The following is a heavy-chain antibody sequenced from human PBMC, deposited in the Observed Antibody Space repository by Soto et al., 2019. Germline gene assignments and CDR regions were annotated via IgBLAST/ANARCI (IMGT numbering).Heavy chain of an antibody. J-gene: IGHJ4*02. CDR2: ISYDGSNK. D-gene: IGHD2-21*02. Sequence: GGSLRLSCAASGFTFSSYAMHWVRQAPGKGLEWVAVISYDGSNKYYADSVKGRFTISRDNSKNTLYLQMNSLRAEDTAVYYSARDAVVVTAIPLDYWGQGTLVTVSS. CDR3: ARDAVVVTAIPLDY. CDR1: GFTFSSYA. V-gene: IGHV3-30-3*01.